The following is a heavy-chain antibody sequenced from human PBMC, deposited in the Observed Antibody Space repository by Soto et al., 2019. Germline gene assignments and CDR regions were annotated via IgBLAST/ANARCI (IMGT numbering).Heavy chain of an antibody. CDR3: AKLPTLSSIVVVDQYYFDY. CDR2: ISGSGGDT. CDR1: GFTFRSYG. D-gene: IGHD3-22*01. J-gene: IGHJ4*02. Sequence: EVKLLESGGGLVQPGGSLTLSCAVSGFTFRSYGMTWVRQAPGKGLDWVSAISGSGGDTYYADSVKGRFSISRDNSKNMLFLQMNSLRAEDTAVYYCAKLPTLSSIVVVDQYYFDYWGRGTLVTVSS. V-gene: IGHV3-23*01.